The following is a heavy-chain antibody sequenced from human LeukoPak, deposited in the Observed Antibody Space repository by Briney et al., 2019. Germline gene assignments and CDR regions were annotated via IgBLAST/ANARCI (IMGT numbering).Heavy chain of an antibody. CDR3: ARNRPDTMIVVDLDY. D-gene: IGHD3-22*01. J-gene: IGHJ4*02. CDR1: GFTFSSYS. CDR2: ISSSSSYT. V-gene: IGHV3-21*01. Sequence: GGSLRLSCAASGFTFSSYSMNWVRQAPGKGLEWVSSISSSSSYTYYADSVKGRFTISRDNAKNSLYLQMNSLRAEGTAVYYCARNRPDTMIVVDLDYWGQGTLVTVSS.